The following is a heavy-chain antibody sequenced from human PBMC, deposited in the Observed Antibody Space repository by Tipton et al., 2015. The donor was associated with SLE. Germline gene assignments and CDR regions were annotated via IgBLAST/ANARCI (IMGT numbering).Heavy chain of an antibody. CDR3: ARVPAVAGTGVAY. Sequence: TLARTGAVYGASFSGYYWSWIRQPPGKGLEWVGEINHGGGTNYNPSLKSRVTISLDTSKNQFSLMVDSVTAADTAMYYCARVPAVAGTGVAYWGQGTLVTVSS. J-gene: IGHJ4*02. CDR1: GASFSGYY. D-gene: IGHD6-19*01. CDR2: INHGGGT. V-gene: IGHV4-34*01.